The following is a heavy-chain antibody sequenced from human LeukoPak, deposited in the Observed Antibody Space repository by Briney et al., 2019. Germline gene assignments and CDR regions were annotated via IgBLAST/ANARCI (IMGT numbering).Heavy chain of an antibody. Sequence: PGGSLRLSCAASGFTFSSYWMSWVRQAPGKGLEWVANIKQDGSEKYYVDSVKGRFTISRDNAKNSLYLQMNSLRAEDTAVYYCARDGIAAADPPDDAFDIWGQGTMVTVSS. CDR1: GFTFSSYW. CDR3: ARDGIAAADPPDDAFDI. J-gene: IGHJ3*02. D-gene: IGHD6-13*01. CDR2: IKQDGSEK. V-gene: IGHV3-7*01.